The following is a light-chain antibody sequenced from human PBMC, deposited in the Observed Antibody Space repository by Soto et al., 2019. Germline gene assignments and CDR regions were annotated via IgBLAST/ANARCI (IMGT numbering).Light chain of an antibody. CDR1: QGVSSD. Sequence: EIVMTQSPATLSVSPGESATLSCRASQGVSSDSAWYQQKPGQAPRLLIYGASARATGLPARFSGSGSGTEFTLTIFSLQSEDFAVYYCQQYNKWPKTFGQGTKVE. CDR2: GAS. J-gene: IGKJ1*01. CDR3: QQYNKWPKT. V-gene: IGKV3-15*01.